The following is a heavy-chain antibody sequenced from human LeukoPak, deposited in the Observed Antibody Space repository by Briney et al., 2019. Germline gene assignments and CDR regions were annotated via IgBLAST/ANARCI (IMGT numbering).Heavy chain of an antibody. J-gene: IGHJ4*02. D-gene: IGHD5-18*01. CDR1: GYSISSGYY. Sequence: KPSETLSLTCTVSGYSISSGYYWGWIRQPPGKGLEWIGSIYFTGSTYYNPSLKSRVTISVDTSKNQFSLKLNSVTAADTAVYFCARVGYSYGTYFDYWGQGTLVTVSS. V-gene: IGHV4-38-2*02. CDR3: ARVGYSYGTYFDY. CDR2: IYFTGST.